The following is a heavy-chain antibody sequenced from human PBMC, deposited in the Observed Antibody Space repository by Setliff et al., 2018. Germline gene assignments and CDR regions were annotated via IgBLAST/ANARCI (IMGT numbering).Heavy chain of an antibody. V-gene: IGHV4-39*01. Sequence: SETLSLTCTISGDSISDISYYWGFIRQSPGKGPEWIGSIYYSGTAYYNPSLESRVTMFVDTSKNQFSLRLNSVTAADTAVYYCARHGGWTPFDFWGQGTLVTVSS. CDR3: ARHGGWTPFDF. CDR2: IYYSGTA. CDR1: GDSISDISYY. D-gene: IGHD2-15*01. J-gene: IGHJ4*02.